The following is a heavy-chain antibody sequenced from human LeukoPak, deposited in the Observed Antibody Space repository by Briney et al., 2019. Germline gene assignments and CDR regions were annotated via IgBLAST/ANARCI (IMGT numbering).Heavy chain of an antibody. D-gene: IGHD3-16*01. CDR3: ARLKIDY. J-gene: IGHJ4*02. Sequence: GGSLRLSCAASGFTFDTSAINWVRRAPGRGLQWVSGISAAANTFYVDSVKGRFTISRDNSKNTVYLQMNSLRAEDTAVYYCARLKIDYWGQGTLVTVSS. V-gene: IGHV3-23*01. CDR1: GFTFDTSA. CDR2: ISAAANT.